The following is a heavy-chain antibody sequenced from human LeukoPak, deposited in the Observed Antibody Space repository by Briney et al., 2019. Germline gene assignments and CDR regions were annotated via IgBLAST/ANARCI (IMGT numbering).Heavy chain of an antibody. J-gene: IGHJ3*02. CDR1: GFTFSTYW. CDR2: IKKDGSEK. V-gene: IGHV3-7*01. D-gene: IGHD2-21*01. CDR3: ARAPYCGGDCYVYAFDI. Sequence: GRSLRLSCAASGFTFSTYWMSWVRQAPGKGLEWVANIKKDGSEKYYVDSVKGRFTISRDNAKNSLFLQMNSLRAEDTAVYYCARAPYCGGDCYVYAFDIWGLGTMVTVSS.